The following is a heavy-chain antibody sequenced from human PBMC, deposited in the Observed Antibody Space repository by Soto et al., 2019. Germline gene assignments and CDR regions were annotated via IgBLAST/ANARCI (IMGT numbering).Heavy chain of an antibody. V-gene: IGHV3-53*01. CDR1: GFSVGSTF. CDR2: IYDDGGT. J-gene: IGHJ4*02. Sequence: GGSLRLSCAVSGFSVGSTFMMWVRQAPGKGLEWVSVIYDDGGTIYADSVKGRFTISRDNSKNMLYLQMSSLGGEDTALYYCAKDRPRRTSGYFFDYWGQGTPVTVSS. CDR3: AKDRPRRTSGYFFDY. D-gene: IGHD1-1*01.